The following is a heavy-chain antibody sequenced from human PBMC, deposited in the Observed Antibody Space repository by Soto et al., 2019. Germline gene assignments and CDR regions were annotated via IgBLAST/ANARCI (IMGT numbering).Heavy chain of an antibody. J-gene: IGHJ4*02. Sequence: GASVKVSSKAGCYIITSYGICWVRQAPGQGLEWMGIINPSGGTTTYAQKVQGRVTMTRDTSTSTVYMELSSLRSEDTAVYFCAREGKSSSCLDFWGQGTLVTVSS. V-gene: IGHV1-46*01. CDR3: AREGKSSSCLDF. CDR2: INPSGGTT. CDR1: CYIITSYG. D-gene: IGHD6-13*01.